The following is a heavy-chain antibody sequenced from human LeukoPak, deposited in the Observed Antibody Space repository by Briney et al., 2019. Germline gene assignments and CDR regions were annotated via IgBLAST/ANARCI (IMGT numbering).Heavy chain of an antibody. J-gene: IGHJ2*01. V-gene: IGHV4-34*01. CDR1: GGSFSGYY. CDR3: ARGSPLDWYFDL. Sequence: PSETLSLTCAVYGGSFSGYYWRWIRQPPGKQLEWIGEINHSGSTNYNPSLKSRVTISLDTSKNQFSLRLTSVTAADTAVYYCARGSPLDWYFDLWGRGTLVSVSS. CDR2: INHSGST.